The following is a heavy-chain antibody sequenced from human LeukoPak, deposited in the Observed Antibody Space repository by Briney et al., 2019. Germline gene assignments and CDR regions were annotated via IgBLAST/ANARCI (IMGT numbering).Heavy chain of an antibody. CDR1: GGSFSGYY. CDR3: ARQRGYCSSTSCPLWFDP. CDR2: INHRGST. D-gene: IGHD2-2*01. Sequence: SETLSLTCAVYGGSFSGYYWSWIRQPPGKGLEWIGEINHRGSTNYNPSLKSRVTISVDTSKNQFSLKLSSVTAADTAVYYCARQRGYCSSTSCPLWFDPWGQGTLVTVSS. J-gene: IGHJ5*02. V-gene: IGHV4-34*01.